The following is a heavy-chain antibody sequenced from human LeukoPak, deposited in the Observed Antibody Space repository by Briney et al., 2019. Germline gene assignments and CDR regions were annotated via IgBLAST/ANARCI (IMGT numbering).Heavy chain of an antibody. V-gene: IGHV4-4*07. CDR3: AREGPISIAADTPFDY. CDR1: GGSISSHY. CDR2: IYTSGST. D-gene: IGHD6-13*01. Sequence: SETLSLTCTVSGGSISSHYWSWIRQPAGKGLEWIGRIYTSGSTNYNPSLKSRVTMSVDTSKNQFSLKLSSVTAADTAVYYCAREGPISIAADTPFDYWGQGTLVTVSS. J-gene: IGHJ4*02.